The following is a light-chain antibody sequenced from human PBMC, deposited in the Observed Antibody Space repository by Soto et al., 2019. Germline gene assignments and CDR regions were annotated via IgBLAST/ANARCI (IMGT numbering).Light chain of an antibody. V-gene: IGLV1-40*01. CDR3: QSYDSSLSVL. CDR2: GNS. J-gene: IGLJ1*01. CDR1: SSNIGANYD. Sequence: QPVLTQPPSVCGAPGQRVTISCTGSSSNIGANYDVHWYQQLPGTAPKLLIYGNSNRPSGVPDRFSGSKSGTSASLAITGLQAEDEADYYCQSYDSSLSVLFGTGTKLTVL.